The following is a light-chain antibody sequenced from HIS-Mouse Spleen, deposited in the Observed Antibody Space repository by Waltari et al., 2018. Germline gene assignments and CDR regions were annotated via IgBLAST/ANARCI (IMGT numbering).Light chain of an antibody. CDR3: SSYTSSSFNVV. CDR2: HVS. CDR1: SSTVGCYYY. Sequence: QSSLTQPPSVSGSPGQSTTTSSTGTSSTVGCYYYSACYQQHPGKAPKLMIYHVSNRPSGVSNRFSGSKSGNTASLTISGLQAEDEADYYCSSYTSSSFNVVFGGGTKLTVL. J-gene: IGLJ2*01. V-gene: IGLV2-14*03.